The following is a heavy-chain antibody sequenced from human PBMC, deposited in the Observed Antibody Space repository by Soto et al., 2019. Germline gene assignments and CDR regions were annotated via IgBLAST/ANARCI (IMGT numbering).Heavy chain of an antibody. CDR1: GFTFGGYG. D-gene: IGHD3-9*01. CDR2: ISYNGSNK. J-gene: IGHJ4*02. CDR3: AKDLEIGSYYDILTGSDY. Sequence: GGSLRLSCAASGFTFGGYGVHWVRQAPGKGLEWVAVISYNGSNKYYADSVKGRFTISRDNSKNTPYLQMNSLGAEDTAVYYCAKDLEIGSYYDILTGSDYWGQGTLVTVSS. V-gene: IGHV3-30*18.